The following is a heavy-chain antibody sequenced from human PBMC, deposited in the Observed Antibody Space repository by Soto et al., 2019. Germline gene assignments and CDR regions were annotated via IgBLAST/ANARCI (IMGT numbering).Heavy chain of an antibody. J-gene: IGHJ4*02. D-gene: IGHD3-3*01. CDR3: ARDPPHDFWSGYYGFDY. CDR1: GYTFTSYG. Sequence: QVQLVQSGAEVKKPGASVKVSCKASGYTFTSYGISWVRQAPGQGLEWMGWISAYNGNTNYAQKLQGRVTMTTDTSTSRAYMELGSLRSDDTAVYYCARDPPHDFWSGYYGFDYWGQGTLVTVSS. V-gene: IGHV1-18*01. CDR2: ISAYNGNT.